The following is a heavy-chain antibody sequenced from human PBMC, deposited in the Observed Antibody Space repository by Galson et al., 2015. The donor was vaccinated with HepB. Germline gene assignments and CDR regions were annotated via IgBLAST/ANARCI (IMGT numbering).Heavy chain of an antibody. CDR3: ASTSTRTIAAAAVDY. Sequence: SETLSLTCTVSGGSISSSSYYWGWIRQPPGKGLEWIGSIYYSGSTYYNPSLKSRVTISVDTSKNQFSLKLSSVTAADTAVYYCASTSTRTIAAAAVDYWGQGTLVTVSS. CDR1: GGSISSSSYY. J-gene: IGHJ4*02. V-gene: IGHV4-39*01. D-gene: IGHD6-13*01. CDR2: IYYSGST.